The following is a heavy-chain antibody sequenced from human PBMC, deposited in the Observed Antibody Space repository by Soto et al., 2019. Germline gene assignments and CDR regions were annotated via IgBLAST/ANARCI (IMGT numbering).Heavy chain of an antibody. CDR3: AKDSLGRFLEWLF. CDR1: GFTFSSYA. V-gene: IGHV3-23*01. Sequence: GGSLRLSCAASGFTFSSYAMSWVRQAPGKGREWVSAISGSGGSTYYADSVKGRFTISRDNSKNTLYLQMNSLRAEDTAVYYCAKDSLGRFLEWLFWGQGTTVTVSS. D-gene: IGHD3-3*01. J-gene: IGHJ6*02. CDR2: ISGSGGST.